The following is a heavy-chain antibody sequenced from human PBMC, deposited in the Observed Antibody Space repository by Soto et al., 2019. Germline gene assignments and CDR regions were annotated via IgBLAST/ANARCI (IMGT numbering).Heavy chain of an antibody. CDR1: GFTFSDYY. J-gene: IGHJ6*03. CDR2: ISSSGSTI. D-gene: IGHD5-12*01. Sequence: GGSLRLSCAASGFTFSDYYMSWIRQAPGKGLEWVSYISSSGSTIYYADSVKGRFTISRDNAKNSLYLQMNSLRAEDTAVYYCARVGVNIVATKGPDYYYYYMDVWGKGTTVTVSS. V-gene: IGHV3-11*01. CDR3: ARVGVNIVATKGPDYYYYYMDV.